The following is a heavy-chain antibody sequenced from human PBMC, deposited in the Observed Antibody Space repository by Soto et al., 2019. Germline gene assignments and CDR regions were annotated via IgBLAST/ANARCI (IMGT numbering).Heavy chain of an antibody. CDR1: GYSFTTYA. CDR2: ISAYNGNT. CDR3: ARVDDILTGYSHAFDI. V-gene: IGHV1-18*01. Sequence: GASVKVSCKASGYSFTTYAMHWVRQAPGQRLEWMGWISAYNGNTNYAQKLQGRVTMTTDTSTSTAYMELRSLRSDDTAVYYCARVDDILTGYSHAFDIWGQGTMVTVSS. D-gene: IGHD3-9*01. J-gene: IGHJ3*02.